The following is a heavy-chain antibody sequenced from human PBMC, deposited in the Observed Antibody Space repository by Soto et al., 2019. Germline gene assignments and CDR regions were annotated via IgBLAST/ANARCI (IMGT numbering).Heavy chain of an antibody. D-gene: IGHD2-21*01. CDR3: AKDPHCGGDCYYYGMDV. CDR1: GFTFSSYA. J-gene: IGHJ6*02. V-gene: IGHV3-23*01. Sequence: EVQLLESGGGLVQPGGSLRLSCAASGFTFSSYAMSWVRQAPGKGLEWVSAISGSGGSTYYADSVKGRFTISRDNSKNTLYLQMNSLRAEDTAVYYCAKDPHCGGDCYYYGMDVWGQGTTVTVSS. CDR2: ISGSGGST.